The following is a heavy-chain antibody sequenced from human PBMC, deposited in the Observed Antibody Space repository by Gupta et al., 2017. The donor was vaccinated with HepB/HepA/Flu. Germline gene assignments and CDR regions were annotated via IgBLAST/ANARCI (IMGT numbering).Heavy chain of an antibody. CDR1: GGTFSSYA. Sequence: QVQLVQSGAEVKKPGSSVKVSCKASGGTFSSYAISWVRQAPGQGLEWMGGIIPIFGTANYAQKFQGRVTITADESTSTAYMELSSLRSEVTAVYYCARDRNFWSGYYYDYWGQGTLVTVSS. CDR3: ARDRNFWSGYYYDY. CDR2: IIPIFGTA. V-gene: IGHV1-69*01. D-gene: IGHD3-3*01. J-gene: IGHJ4*02.